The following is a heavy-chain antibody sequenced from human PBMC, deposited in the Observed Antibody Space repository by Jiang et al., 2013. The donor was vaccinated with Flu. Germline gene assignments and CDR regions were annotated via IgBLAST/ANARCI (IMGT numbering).Heavy chain of an antibody. J-gene: IGHJ4*02. CDR2: TSYDGKDQ. CDR3: AKCKDFGASWNGFDN. D-gene: IGHD1-1*01. CDR1: GFNFGGYA. Sequence: VQLVESGGGVVQPGRSLRLSCAASGFNFGGYAMHWVRQAPGKGLEWVAMTSYDGKDQFYADSVKGRFTISRDNSKNTMYLQMSSLRAEDTAVYYCAKCKDFGASWNGFDNWGRGTLVTVSS. V-gene: IGHV3-30*18.